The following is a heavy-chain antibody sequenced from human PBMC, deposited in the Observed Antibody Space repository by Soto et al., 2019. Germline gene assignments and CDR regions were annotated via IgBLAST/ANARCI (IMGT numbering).Heavy chain of an antibody. CDR3: ARDLSITVTTTNDY. CDR1: GYTFPSYG. V-gene: IGHV1-18*01. Sequence: QVQLVQSGAEVKKPGASVKVSCKASGYTFPSYGISWVRQAPGQGLEGMGWISPYNGNTNYAQNLQGRVTMTTDTPTSTAYMELRSLRSDDTAFYYCARDLSITVTTTNDYWGQGTLVTVSS. CDR2: ISPYNGNT. J-gene: IGHJ4*02. D-gene: IGHD4-4*01.